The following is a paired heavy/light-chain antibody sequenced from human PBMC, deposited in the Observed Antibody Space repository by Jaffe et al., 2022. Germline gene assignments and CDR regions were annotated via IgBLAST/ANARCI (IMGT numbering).Heavy chain of an antibody. V-gene: IGHV3-72*01. CDR1: GFTFSAHF. CDR2: VRDKANTYTT. J-gene: IGHJ4*02. CDR3: ARPYYYGSGSHYFYFDY. D-gene: IGHD3-10*01. Sequence: EVQLVESGGGLVQPGGSLRLSCAASGFTFSAHFMDWVRQAPGKGLEWVGRVRDKANTYTTEYAASVKGRFTISRDDSKNSLYLQMNSLKTEDTAVYYCARPYYYGSGSHYFYFDYWGQGTLVTVSS.
Light chain of an antibody. CDR2: AAS. V-gene: IGKV1-12*01. CDR3: QQANSLPLT. J-gene: IGKJ5*01. CDR1: QSISNY. Sequence: DIQMTQSPSSLSASLGDRVTITCRASQSISNYLTWFQQKPGKAPELLIYAASSLQSGVPSRFSGSGSGTDFTLTISSLQPEDSATYYCQQANSLPLTFGQGTRLEIK.